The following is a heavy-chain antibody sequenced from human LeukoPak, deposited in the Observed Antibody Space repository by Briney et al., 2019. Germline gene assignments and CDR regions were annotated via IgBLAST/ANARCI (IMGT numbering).Heavy chain of an antibody. CDR2: IYYSGST. D-gene: IGHD3-22*01. J-gene: IGHJ6*03. V-gene: IGHV4-59*01. Sequence: SETLSLTCTVSGGSISSYYWSWIRQPPGKGLEWIGYIYYSGSTNYNPSLKSRGTISVDTSKNQFSLKLSSVTAADTAVYYCARALRTYYYDSSGYYSSRGYYYYYMDVWGKGTTVTVSS. CDR3: ARALRTYYYDSSGYYSSRGYYYYYMDV. CDR1: GGSISSYY.